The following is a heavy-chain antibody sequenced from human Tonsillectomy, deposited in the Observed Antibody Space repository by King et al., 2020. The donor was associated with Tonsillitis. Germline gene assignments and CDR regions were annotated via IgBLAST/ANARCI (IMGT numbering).Heavy chain of an antibody. CDR3: ATVAGYYYFDY. V-gene: IGHV3-23*04. CDR1: GITFSSYA. J-gene: IGHJ4*02. Sequence: VQLVQSGGGLVQPGGSLRISCEVSGITFSSYAMRWVRQTPGKGLEWVSVISHSGGSTFYADSVKGRFTISRDNSKNTLYLQMNSLRAEDTAVYYCATVAGYYYFDYWGQGTLVTVSS. CDR2: ISHSGGST. D-gene: IGHD3-9*01.